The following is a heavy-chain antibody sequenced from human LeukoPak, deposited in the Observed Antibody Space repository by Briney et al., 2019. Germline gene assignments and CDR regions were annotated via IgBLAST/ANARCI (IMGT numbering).Heavy chain of an antibody. J-gene: IGHJ4*02. Sequence: GASVKVSCKASGYTFTSYYMHWVRQAPGQGLEWMGIINPSGGSTSYAQKFQGRVTMTRDTSISTAYMELSRLRSDDTAVYYCARGSKIAARRGYFDYWGQGTLVTVSS. CDR2: INPSGGST. CDR1: GYTFTSYY. V-gene: IGHV1-46*01. CDR3: ARGSKIAARRGYFDY. D-gene: IGHD6-6*01.